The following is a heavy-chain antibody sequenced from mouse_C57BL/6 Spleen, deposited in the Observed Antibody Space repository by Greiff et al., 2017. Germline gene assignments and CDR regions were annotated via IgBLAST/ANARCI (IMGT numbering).Heavy chain of an antibody. CDR1: GYTFTSYG. V-gene: IGHV1-81*01. D-gene: IGHD1-1*01. Sequence: VQLQQSGAELARPGASVKLSCKASGYTFTSYGISWVKQRTGQGLEWIGEIYPRSGNTYYNEKFKGKDTLTADKSSSTAYMELSSLTSEDSAVYFCARTNYGSSLYYFDYWGQGTTLTVSS. CDR2: IYPRSGNT. CDR3: ARTNYGSSLYYFDY. J-gene: IGHJ2*01.